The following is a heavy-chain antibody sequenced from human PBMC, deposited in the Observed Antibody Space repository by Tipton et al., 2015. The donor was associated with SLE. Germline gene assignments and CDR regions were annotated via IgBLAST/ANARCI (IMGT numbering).Heavy chain of an antibody. V-gene: IGHV4-59*01. J-gene: IGHJ6*02. CDR3: ARDSKMYVWYYGMDG. Sequence: LRLSCTVSGGSISSYYWSWIRQPPGKGLEWIGNIYYSGSTNHNPSLKSRVTISLDTSKNQFSLKLSSVTAADTAVYYCARDSKMYVWYYGMDGWGQGTTVTVSS. CDR2: IYYSGST. CDR1: GGSISSYY. D-gene: IGHD3-16*01.